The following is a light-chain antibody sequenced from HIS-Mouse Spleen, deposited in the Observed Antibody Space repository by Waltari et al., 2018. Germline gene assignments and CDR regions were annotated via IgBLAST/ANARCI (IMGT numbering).Light chain of an antibody. J-gene: IGLJ3*02. V-gene: IGLV2-23*01. Sequence: QSALTQPASVSGSPGQSITISCTGTSSDVGSYNLVSWYQQNPGKAPKRMIYEGSKRPSGVSNRFSGSKSGNTASLTISGLQAEDEADYYCCSYAGSSTWVFGGGTKLTVL. CDR2: EGS. CDR3: CSYAGSSTWV. CDR1: SSDVGSYNL.